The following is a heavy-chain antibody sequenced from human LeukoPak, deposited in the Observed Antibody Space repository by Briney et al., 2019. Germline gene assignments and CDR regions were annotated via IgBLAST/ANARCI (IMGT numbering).Heavy chain of an antibody. V-gene: IGHV1-69*13. CDR3: ARDLGDLGVRDNWFDP. J-gene: IGHJ5*02. D-gene: IGHD2-21*02. CDR2: IIPIFGTA. CDR1: GGTFSSYA. Sequence: SVKVSCKASGGTFSSYAISWVRQAPGQGLEWMGGIIPIFGTANYAQKFQGRVTITADESTSTAYMELSSLRSEDTAVYYCARDLGDLGVRDNWFDPWGQGTLVTVSS.